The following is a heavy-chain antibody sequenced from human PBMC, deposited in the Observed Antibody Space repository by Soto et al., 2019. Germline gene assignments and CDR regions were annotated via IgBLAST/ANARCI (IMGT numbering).Heavy chain of an antibody. CDR3: ATYSSGWSRRFEH. J-gene: IGHJ1*01. CDR2: IYYSGST. V-gene: IGHV4-31*03. Sequence: QVQLLESGPGLVRPSQTLSLTCTVSGGSIISDNYYLSWIRQRPGKGLEWIAYIYYSGSTFYNPSLKSRVTISVDTSKNQFALNLSSVTAADPAVYYCATYSSGWSRRFEHWGKGTPVTVSS. D-gene: IGHD6-19*01. CDR1: GGSIISDNYY.